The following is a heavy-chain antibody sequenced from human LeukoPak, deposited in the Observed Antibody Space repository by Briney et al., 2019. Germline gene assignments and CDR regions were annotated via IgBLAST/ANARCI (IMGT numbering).Heavy chain of an antibody. J-gene: IGHJ4*02. CDR2: IYYSGST. CDR3: AISQGVTIFGVVITYYFDY. CDR1: GGSISSSSYY. Sequence: SETLSLTCTVSGGSISSSSYYWGWIRQPPGKGLEWIGSIYYSGSTYYNPSLKSRVTISVDTSKNQFSLKLSSVTAADTAVYYCAISQGVTIFGVVITYYFDYWGQGTLVTVSS. D-gene: IGHD3-3*01. V-gene: IGHV4-39*01.